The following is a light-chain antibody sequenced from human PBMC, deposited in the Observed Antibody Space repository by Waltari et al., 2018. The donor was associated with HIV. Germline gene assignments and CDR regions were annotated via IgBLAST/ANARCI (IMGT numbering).Light chain of an antibody. Sequence: QSALTQPPSASGSPGQSVTISCTGTSSDIGGYNYVSWYQQHPGEAPKLMIYEVSKRPSWVPDRSSGSKSGNTASLTVSGLQAEDEADYYCSSFAGSNNLGVFGGGTKLTVL. V-gene: IGLV2-8*01. CDR2: EVS. CDR3: SSFAGSNNLGV. CDR1: SSDIGGYNY. J-gene: IGLJ3*02.